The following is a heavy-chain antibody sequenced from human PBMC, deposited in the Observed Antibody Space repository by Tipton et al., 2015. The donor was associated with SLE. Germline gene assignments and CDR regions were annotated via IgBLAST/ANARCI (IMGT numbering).Heavy chain of an antibody. Sequence: TLSLTCAVYGGSFSGYYWNWIRQPPGKGLEWIGEINHSGSTNYNPSLKSRVTISEDTSKSQFSLKLSSVTAADTAVYYCARHNPLGSPGYYYYGMDVWGQGTTVTVSS. CDR2: INHSGST. CDR1: GGSFSGYY. V-gene: IGHV4-34*01. J-gene: IGHJ6*02. CDR3: ARHNPLGSPGYYYYGMDV. D-gene: IGHD1-26*01.